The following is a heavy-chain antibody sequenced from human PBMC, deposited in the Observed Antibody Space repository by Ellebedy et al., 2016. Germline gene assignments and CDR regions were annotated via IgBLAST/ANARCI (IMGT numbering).Heavy chain of an antibody. CDR3: ATQVFGGSTWSADY. D-gene: IGHD6-6*01. V-gene: IGHV1-3*01. CDR1: VYTFSDLG. J-gene: IGHJ4*02. CDR2: IKATNGYT. Sequence: ASVKVSCKTSVYTFSDLGFHWVRQAPGQSLEWMGWIKATNGYTRYSQKFQGRVTFTRDTSATTAYMQLSSLRSEDTAVYYCATQVFGGSTWSADYWGQGTLVTVSS.